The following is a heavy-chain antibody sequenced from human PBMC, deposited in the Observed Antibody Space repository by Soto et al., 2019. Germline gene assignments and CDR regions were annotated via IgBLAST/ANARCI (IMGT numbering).Heavy chain of an antibody. CDR3: ARDRESDNRLWLGEPYYYYGMDV. CDR2: ISGISNTI. CDR1: GFSFVSYS. V-gene: IGHV3-48*01. J-gene: IGHJ6*02. D-gene: IGHD3-10*01. Sequence: DVQLVESGGSLVQPGGSLSLSCEASGFSFVSYSMHWVRQAPGKGPEWVSYISGISNTIYYADSVKGRFTISRDNAKNSLFLIMNSLRAEDTAVYYCARDRESDNRLWLGEPYYYYGMDVWGQGTTVTVSS.